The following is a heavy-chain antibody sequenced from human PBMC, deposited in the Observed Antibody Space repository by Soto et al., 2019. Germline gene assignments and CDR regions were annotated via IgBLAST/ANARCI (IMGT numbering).Heavy chain of an antibody. CDR1: GYTFTSYG. V-gene: IGHV1-18*01. J-gene: IGHJ3*01. D-gene: IGHD3-22*01. CDR2: ISAYNGNT. CDR3: AIYYFVCSGYGFGSDVFEF. Sequence: ASVKVSCKASGYTFTSYGISWVRQAPGQGLEWMGWISAYNGNTNYAQKLQGRVTMTTDTSTSTAYMELRSRRSDDTAVYYCAIYYFVCSGYGFGSDVFEFWGQGTFVTVSS.